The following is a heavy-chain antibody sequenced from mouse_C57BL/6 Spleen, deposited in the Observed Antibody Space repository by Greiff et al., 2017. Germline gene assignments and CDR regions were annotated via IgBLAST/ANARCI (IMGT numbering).Heavy chain of an antibody. D-gene: IGHD4-1*01. V-gene: IGHV5-6*01. CDR2: ISSGGSYT. Sequence: EVKLVESGGDLVKPGGSLKLSCAASGFTFSSYGMSWVRQTPDKRLEWVATISSGGSYTYYPDSVKGRFTISRDNAKNTLYLQMSSLKSEDTAMYYCARESPNPYAMDYWGQGTSVTVSS. J-gene: IGHJ4*01. CDR3: ARESPNPYAMDY. CDR1: GFTFSSYG.